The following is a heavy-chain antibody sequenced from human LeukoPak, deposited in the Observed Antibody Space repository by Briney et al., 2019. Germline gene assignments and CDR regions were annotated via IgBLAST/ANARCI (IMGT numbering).Heavy chain of an antibody. V-gene: IGHV3-66*02. D-gene: IGHD3-22*01. J-gene: IGHJ4*02. CDR2: IYSGGST. CDR1: GFTVSSNY. Sequence: PGGSLRLSCAASGFTVSSNYMSWVRQAPGKGLEWVSVIYSGGSTYYADSVKGRFTISRDNSKNTLYLQMNSLRAEDTAVYYCARDGDYYDSSGYVGYWGQGTLVTVSS. CDR3: ARDGDYYDSSGYVGY.